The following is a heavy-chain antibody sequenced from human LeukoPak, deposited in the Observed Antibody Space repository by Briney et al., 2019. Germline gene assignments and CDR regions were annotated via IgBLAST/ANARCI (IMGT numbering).Heavy chain of an antibody. CDR1: GYTFTGYY. D-gene: IGHD1-14*01. V-gene: IGHV1-2*06. CDR3: ASPDGV. Sequence: ASVKVSCKASGYTFTGYYMHWVRQAPGQGLEWMGRINPNSGGTNYAQKFQGRVTMTRDTSISTAYMGLNSLTSEDTAVYFCASPDGVWGQGTMVTVSS. J-gene: IGHJ3*01. CDR2: INPNSGGT.